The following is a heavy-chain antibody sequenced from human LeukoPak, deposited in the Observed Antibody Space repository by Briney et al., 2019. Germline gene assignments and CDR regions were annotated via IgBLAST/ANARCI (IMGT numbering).Heavy chain of an antibody. D-gene: IGHD2/OR15-2a*01. Sequence: PSETLSLTCTVSGGSISTYYWSWIRQPPGTGLEWIGYIYDNGSTKYNSALKSRVTISVDTSKNQFSLKLSSVTAADTAVYYCARRSEPNSNLLWFDPWGQGTLVTVSS. J-gene: IGHJ5*02. CDR1: GGSISTYY. CDR3: ARRSEPNSNLLWFDP. V-gene: IGHV4-59*08. CDR2: IYDNGST.